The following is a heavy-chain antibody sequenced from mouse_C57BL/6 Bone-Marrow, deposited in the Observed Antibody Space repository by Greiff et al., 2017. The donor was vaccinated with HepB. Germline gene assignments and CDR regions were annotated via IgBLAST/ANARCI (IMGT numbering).Heavy chain of an antibody. Sequence: QVHVKQSGAELVKPGASVKLSCKASGYTFTEYTIHWVKQRSGQGLEWIGWFYPGSGSIKYNEKFKDKATLTADKSSSTGYMERSRLTSEDSAAYFCARHEDGGRHWFAYWGQGTLVTVSA. CDR3: ARHEDGGRHWFAY. CDR2: FYPGSGSI. V-gene: IGHV1-62-2*01. CDR1: GYTFTEYT. J-gene: IGHJ3*01. D-gene: IGHD2-12*01.